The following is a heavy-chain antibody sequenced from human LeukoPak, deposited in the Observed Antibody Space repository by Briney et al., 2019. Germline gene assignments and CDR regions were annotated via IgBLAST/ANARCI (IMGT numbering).Heavy chain of an antibody. Sequence: SETLSLTCTVSGGSISSRRYYWGWVRQPPGKGLEWVGTMSYSGTTYYSPSLNSRVTISLNTSKNQFSLKLSSVTAADTAIYYCARDFSSSSTVYYYYYMDVWGKGTTVTVSS. J-gene: IGHJ6*03. CDR1: GGSISSRRYY. D-gene: IGHD6-6*01. V-gene: IGHV4-39*07. CDR2: MSYSGTT. CDR3: ARDFSSSSTVYYYYYMDV.